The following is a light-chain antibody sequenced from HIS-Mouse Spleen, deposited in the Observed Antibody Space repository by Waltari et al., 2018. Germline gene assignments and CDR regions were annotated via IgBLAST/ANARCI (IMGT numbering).Light chain of an antibody. Sequence: QSALTQPASVSGSPGQSITISCTGTSSDVGGYNYVSWYQQHPGKAPKLMIYDVSNRPSGVSNRFSSSKSGNTASLTISELQAEDEADYYCSSYTGSSTEVFGGGTKLTVL. CDR3: SSYTGSSTEV. CDR2: DVS. CDR1: SSDVGGYNY. V-gene: IGLV2-14*03. J-gene: IGLJ2*01.